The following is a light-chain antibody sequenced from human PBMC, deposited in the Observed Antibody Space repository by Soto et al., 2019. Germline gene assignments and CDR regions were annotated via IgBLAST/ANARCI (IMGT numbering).Light chain of an antibody. J-gene: IGLJ2*01. CDR3: TAWDDSLNGLV. CDR2: SNN. V-gene: IGLV1-44*01. CDR1: SSNIGSNT. Sequence: QAVLTPPPSASGTPGQRVTISCSGSSSNIGSNTVNWYQQLPGTAPKLLMYSNNQRPSGVPDRFSGSKSGTSASLAISGLQSDDEADYYCTAWDDSLNGLVFGGGTKVTVL.